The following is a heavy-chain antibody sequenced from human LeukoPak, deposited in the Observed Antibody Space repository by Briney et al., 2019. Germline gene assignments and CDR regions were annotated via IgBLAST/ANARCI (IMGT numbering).Heavy chain of an antibody. CDR2: ISSSSSYI. V-gene: IGHV3-21*01. J-gene: IGHJ4*02. Sequence: PGGSLRLSCAASGFTFSSYSMNWVRQAPGKGLEWVSSISSSSSYIYYADSVKGRFTISRDNAKNSLDLQMNSLRAEDTAVYYCARDPRDGYDFDYWGQGTLVTVSS. CDR1: GFTFSSYS. CDR3: ARDPRDGYDFDY. D-gene: IGHD5-24*01.